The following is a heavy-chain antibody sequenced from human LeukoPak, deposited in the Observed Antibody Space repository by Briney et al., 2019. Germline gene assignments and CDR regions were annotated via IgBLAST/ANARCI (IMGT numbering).Heavy chain of an antibody. CDR1: GFTLSSYD. J-gene: IGHJ6*02. V-gene: IGHV3-13*01. D-gene: IGHD2-2*02. Sequence: GGSLRLSCAASGFTLSSYDMHWVRQATGKGLEWVSAIGTAGDTYYPGSVKGRFTISRENAKNSLYLQMNSLRAGDTAVYYCARDRRYCSSTSCYTGPYYYYGMDVWGQGTTVTVSS. CDR2: IGTAGDT. CDR3: ARDRRYCSSTSCYTGPYYYYGMDV.